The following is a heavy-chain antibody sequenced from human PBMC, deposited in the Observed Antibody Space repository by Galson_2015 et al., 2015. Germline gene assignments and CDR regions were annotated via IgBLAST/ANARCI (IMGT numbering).Heavy chain of an antibody. V-gene: IGHV5-51*01. CDR2: IYPGDSDT. J-gene: IGHJ3*02. CDR1: GYSFTSYW. D-gene: IGHD2-15*01. Sequence: QSGAEVKKPGESLKISCKGSGYSFTSYWIGWVRQMPGKGLEWMGIIYPGDSDTRYSPSFQGQVTTSADKSISTAYLQWSSLKASDTAMYYCARRAKVRRWWRAFDIWGQGTMVTVSS. CDR3: ARRAKVRRWWRAFDI.